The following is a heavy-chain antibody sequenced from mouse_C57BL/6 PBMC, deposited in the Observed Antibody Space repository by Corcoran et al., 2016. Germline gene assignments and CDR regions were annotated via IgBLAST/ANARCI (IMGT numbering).Heavy chain of an antibody. V-gene: IGHV3-6*01. CDR3: ARYVVANYFDY. Sequence: DVQLQESGPGLVKPSQSLSLTCSVTGHSITSGYYWNWIRQFPGNKLEWMGYISYDGSNNYNPSLKNRISITRDTSKNQFFLKLNSVTTEDTATYYCARYVVANYFDYWGQGTTLTVSS. CDR2: ISYDGSN. D-gene: IGHD1-1*01. J-gene: IGHJ2*01. CDR1: GHSITSGYY.